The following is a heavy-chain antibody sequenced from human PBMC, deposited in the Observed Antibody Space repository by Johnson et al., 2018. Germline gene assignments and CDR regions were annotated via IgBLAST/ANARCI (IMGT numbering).Heavy chain of an antibody. CDR3: AKDEYVWSSYTPDY. CDR2: XXXXXXXX. CDR1: GFTFSSYG. D-gene: IGHD3-3*01. Sequence: QVQLVQSGGGVVQPGRSLRLSCAASGFTFSSYGMHWVRQAPGKGLAWVAXXXXXXXXXXXXXXXSGRFLIYRDNTKKALYVQMNSLRAEDTAVYYCAKDEYVWSSYTPDYWGQGTLVTVSS. J-gene: IGHJ4*02. V-gene: IGHV3-30*18.